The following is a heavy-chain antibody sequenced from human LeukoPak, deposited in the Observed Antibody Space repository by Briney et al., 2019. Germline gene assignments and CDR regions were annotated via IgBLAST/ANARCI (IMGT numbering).Heavy chain of an antibody. CDR2: IYYSGST. Sequence: SETLSLTCTVSGGSISSSSYYWGWIRQPPGKGLEWIGSIYYSGSTYYNPSLKSRVTISVDTSKNQFSLKLSSVTAADTAVYYCARLLDHTVTYFAYWGQRTLVTVSS. CDR3: ARLLDHTVTYFAY. CDR1: GGSISSSSYY. V-gene: IGHV4-39*07. D-gene: IGHD4-17*01. J-gene: IGHJ4*02.